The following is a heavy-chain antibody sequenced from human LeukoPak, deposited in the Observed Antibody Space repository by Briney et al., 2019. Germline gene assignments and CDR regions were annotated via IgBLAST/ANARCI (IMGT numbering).Heavy chain of an antibody. CDR2: IIPIFGTA. CDR3: ARGELIVVVPAAIVTKGDFPYYYYMDV. CDR1: GGTFSSYA. J-gene: IGHJ6*03. D-gene: IGHD2-2*01. V-gene: IGHV1-69*13. Sequence: GASVKVSCKASGGTFSSYAISWVRQAPGQGLEWMGGIIPIFGTANYAQKFQGRVTITADESTITAYMELSSLRAEDTAVYYCARGELIVVVPAAIVTKGDFPYYYYMDVWGKGTTVTISS.